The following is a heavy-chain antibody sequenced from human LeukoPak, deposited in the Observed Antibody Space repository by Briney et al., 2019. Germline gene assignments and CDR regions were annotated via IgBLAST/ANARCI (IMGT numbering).Heavy chain of an antibody. D-gene: IGHD4-17*01. V-gene: IGHV3-48*02. Sequence: GGSLRLSCAASGFTFSSYSMNWVRQAPGKGLGWVSYISSSSSTIYYADSVKGRLTISRDNAKNSLYLQMNSLRDEDTAVYYCARVSTVPTRGWFDPWGQGTLVTVSS. CDR3: ARVSTVPTRGWFDP. CDR2: ISSSSSTI. CDR1: GFTFSSYS. J-gene: IGHJ5*02.